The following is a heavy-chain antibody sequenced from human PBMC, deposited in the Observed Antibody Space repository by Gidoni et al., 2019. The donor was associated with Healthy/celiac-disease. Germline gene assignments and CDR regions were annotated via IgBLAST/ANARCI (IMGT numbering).Heavy chain of an antibody. J-gene: IGHJ3*02. CDR3: ARDPHSWFGDSNAFDI. CDR2: ISYDGSNK. CDR1: GFPFSSYA. D-gene: IGHD3-10*01. Sequence: QVQLVESGGGVVQPGRSLRLSCAASGFPFSSYAMHWVRQAPGKGLEWVAVISYDGSNKYYADSVKGRFTISRDNSKNTLYLQMNSLRAEDTAVYYCARDPHSWFGDSNAFDIWGQGTMVTVSS. V-gene: IGHV3-30*01.